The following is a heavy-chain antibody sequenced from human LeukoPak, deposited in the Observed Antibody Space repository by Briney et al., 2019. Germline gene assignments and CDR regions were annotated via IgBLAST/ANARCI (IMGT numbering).Heavy chain of an antibody. V-gene: IGHV4-59*01. CDR3: TRTPNPDFFDD. CDR2: IHYSGST. CDR1: GRSITSSY. D-gene: IGHD2-21*02. Sequence: SETLSPTCTVSGRSITSSYCHWIRQPPGKGLEWIGYIHYSGSTNYNPSLRSRVAMSVDTSRNQFSLKLTSVTAADTAVYYCTRTPNPDFFDDWGQGTLVTVSS. J-gene: IGHJ4*02.